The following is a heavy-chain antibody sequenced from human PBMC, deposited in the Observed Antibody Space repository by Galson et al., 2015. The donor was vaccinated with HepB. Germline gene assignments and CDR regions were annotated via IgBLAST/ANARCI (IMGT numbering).Heavy chain of an antibody. D-gene: IGHD6-13*01. CDR3: ASSPLSGSSSWYDAFDI. CDR2: TYYRSKWYN. CDR1: GDSVPSHSAA. J-gene: IGHJ3*02. Sequence: CAISGDSVPSHSAAWNWIRQSPSRGLEWLGRTYYRSKWYNDYAVSVKSRITINPDTSKNQFSLQLNSVTPEDTAVYYCASSPLSGSSSWYDAFDIWGQGTMVTVSS. V-gene: IGHV6-1*01.